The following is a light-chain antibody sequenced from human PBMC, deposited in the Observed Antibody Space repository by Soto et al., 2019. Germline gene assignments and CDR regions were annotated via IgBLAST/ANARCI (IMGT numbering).Light chain of an antibody. CDR3: QQRSNWPPA. CDR1: QSVSSY. CDR2: DAS. V-gene: IGKV3-11*01. J-gene: IGKJ1*01. Sequence: EIVLTQSPATLSLSPGESATLSCRASQSVSSYLAWYQQKPGQAPRLLIYDASNSATGIPARFSGSGSGTDFTLTISSLAPEDFAVYYCQQRSNWPPAFGQGNKVEI.